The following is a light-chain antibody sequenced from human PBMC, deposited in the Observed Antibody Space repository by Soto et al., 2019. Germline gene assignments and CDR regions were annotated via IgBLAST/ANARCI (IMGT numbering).Light chain of an antibody. CDR2: EVS. J-gene: IGLJ1*01. Sequence: QSVLTQPASVSGTPGQSITISCTGSNSDVGIYDFVSWYQHHPGRAPKLIVSEVSHRPSGVSNRFSGYKSGNTASLTISGLQSEDEADYYCISYTIDYGRYVFGTGTKLTVL. CDR1: NSDVGIYDF. CDR3: ISYTIDYGRYV. V-gene: IGLV2-14*01.